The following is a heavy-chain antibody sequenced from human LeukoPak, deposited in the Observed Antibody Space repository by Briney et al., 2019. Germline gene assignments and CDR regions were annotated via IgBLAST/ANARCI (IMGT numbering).Heavy chain of an antibody. Sequence: GGSLRLSCAASGFTFSSYEMNWVRQAPGKGLEWVSYISSSGSTIYYADSVKGRFTISRDNARNSLYLQMNSLRAEDTAVYYCAKYMTVIMVRGVYDYWGQGTLVTVSS. J-gene: IGHJ4*02. CDR3: AKYMTVIMVRGVYDY. CDR1: GFTFSSYE. V-gene: IGHV3-48*03. CDR2: ISSSGSTI. D-gene: IGHD3-10*01.